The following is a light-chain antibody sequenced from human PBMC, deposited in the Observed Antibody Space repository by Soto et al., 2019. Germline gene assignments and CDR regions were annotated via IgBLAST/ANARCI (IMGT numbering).Light chain of an antibody. V-gene: IGKV1-39*01. CDR1: QSSSNY. CDR3: QQSYHTLPLT. Sequence: DPQMTQSPSSLSASVGDRVTITCRSSQSSSNYVNWYQQRPGKAPKLLIYAASTLHSGVPSRFSGSGSGRDFTLTISSLHPEDFATYYCQQSYHTLPLTFGGGTKVEV. J-gene: IGKJ4*02. CDR2: AAS.